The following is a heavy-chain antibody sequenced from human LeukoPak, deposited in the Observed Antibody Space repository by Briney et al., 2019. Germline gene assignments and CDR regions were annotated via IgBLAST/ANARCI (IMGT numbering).Heavy chain of an antibody. Sequence: SETLSLTCTVSGFSLTSGYYWGWVRQPPGKGLEWIGRIYHSGATFYNPSLISRVTISVDTSMNQFSLKVTSVTAADTAVYFCAADSRRGFDFWGQGTLITVSS. J-gene: IGHJ4*02. V-gene: IGHV4-38-2*02. CDR3: AADSRRGFDF. D-gene: IGHD3-22*01. CDR2: IYHSGAT. CDR1: GFSLTSGYY.